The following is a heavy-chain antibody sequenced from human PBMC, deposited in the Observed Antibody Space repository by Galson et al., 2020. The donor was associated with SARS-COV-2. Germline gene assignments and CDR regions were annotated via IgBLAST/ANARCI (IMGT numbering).Heavy chain of an antibody. CDR2: IYPGDSET. CDR1: GYSFTNFW. Sequence: GESLKISCKGSGYSFTNFWIGWVRHMPGKGLEWVGIIYPGDSETMYSPSFQGRVTMTADKSITTAYLHWSSLRASDTAIYYCAGHGAYGDYAASWGQGTRVTVSS. J-gene: IGHJ4*02. V-gene: IGHV5-51*01. CDR3: AGHGAYGDYAAS. D-gene: IGHD4-17*01.